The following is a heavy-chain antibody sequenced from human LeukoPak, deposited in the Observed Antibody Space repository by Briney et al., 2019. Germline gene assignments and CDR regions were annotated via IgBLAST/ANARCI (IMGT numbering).Heavy chain of an antibody. D-gene: IGHD6-13*01. CDR3: GRTTAGSGNWFDP. V-gene: IGHV3-53*01. CDR2: MYSGGST. J-gene: IGHJ5*02. Sequence: GGSLRLSCAASGFTVSSNYISWVRQAPGKGLEWVSIMYSGGSTYYADSLKGRFAISRDNSKNTVYLQMNSLRAEDTAVYYCGRTTAGSGNWFDPWGQGTLVTVSP. CDR1: GFTVSSNY.